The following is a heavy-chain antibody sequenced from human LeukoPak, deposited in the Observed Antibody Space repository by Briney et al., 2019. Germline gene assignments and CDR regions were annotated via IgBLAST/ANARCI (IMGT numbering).Heavy chain of an antibody. CDR3: ARDRRTVTMVRGKGAFDI. Sequence: GGSLRLSCAASGFTFSDHYMDWVRQAPGKGLEWVGRTRNKANSYTTEYAASVKGRFTISRDDSKNSLYLQMNSLKTEDTAVYYCARDRRTVTMVRGKGAFDIWGQGTMVTVSS. D-gene: IGHD3-10*01. CDR1: GFTFSDHY. J-gene: IGHJ3*02. CDR2: TRNKANSYTT. V-gene: IGHV3-72*01.